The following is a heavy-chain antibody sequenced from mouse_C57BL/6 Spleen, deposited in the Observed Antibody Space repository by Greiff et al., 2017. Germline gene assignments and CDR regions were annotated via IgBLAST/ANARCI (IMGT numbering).Heavy chain of an antibody. CDR3: TPHGSSYLYYVDY. V-gene: IGHV1-15*01. CDR1: GYTFTDYE. D-gene: IGHD1-1*01. Sequence: QVQLQQPGAELVKPGASVKLSCKASGYTFTDYEMHWVKQTPVHGLEWIGAIDPETGGTAYNQKFKGKAILTADKSSSTAYMELRRLTSEDSAVYSCTPHGSSYLYYVDYWGQGTTLTVSS. J-gene: IGHJ2*01. CDR2: IDPETGGT.